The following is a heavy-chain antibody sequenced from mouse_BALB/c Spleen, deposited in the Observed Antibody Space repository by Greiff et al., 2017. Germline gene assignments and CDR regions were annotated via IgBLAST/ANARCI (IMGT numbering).Heavy chain of an antibody. D-gene: IGHD1-2*01. CDR2: ISSGGST. CDR1: GFTFSSYA. CDR3: ARGSLLRLRDFDY. V-gene: IGHV5-6-5*01. Sequence: DVKLVESGGGLVKPGGSLKLSCAASGFTFSSYAMSWVRQTPEKRLEWVASISSGGSTYYPDSVKGRFTISRDNARNILYLQMSSLRSEDTAMYYCARGSLLRLRDFDYWGQGTTLTVSS. J-gene: IGHJ2*01.